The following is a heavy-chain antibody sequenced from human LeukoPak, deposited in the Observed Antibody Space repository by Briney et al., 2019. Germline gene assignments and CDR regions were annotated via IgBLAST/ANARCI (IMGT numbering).Heavy chain of an antibody. CDR3: ARSYSYSNYYFDY. V-gene: IGHV3-21*01. J-gene: IGHJ4*02. D-gene: IGHD5-18*01. CDR2: ISSSSSYI. Sequence: GGSLRLSCAASGFTFSSYSMNWVRQAPGKGLEWVSSISSSSSYIYYADSVKGRFTISRDNAKNSLYLQMNSLRAEDTAVYYCARSYSYSNYYFDYWGQGTLVTVSS. CDR1: GFTFSSYS.